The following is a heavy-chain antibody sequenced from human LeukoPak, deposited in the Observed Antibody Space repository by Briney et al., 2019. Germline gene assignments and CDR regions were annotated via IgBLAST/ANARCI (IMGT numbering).Heavy chain of an antibody. V-gene: IGHV3-74*01. Sequence: QTGGSLRLSCAASGFTFSSYSMNWVRQAPGKGLEWVSRINSDGSSTSYADSVKGRFTISRDNAKNTLYLQMNSLRAEDTAVYYCARDAAHYDFWSGYYTDAFDIWGQGTMVTVSS. CDR2: INSDGSST. J-gene: IGHJ3*02. D-gene: IGHD3-3*01. CDR3: ARDAAHYDFWSGYYTDAFDI. CDR1: GFTFSSYS.